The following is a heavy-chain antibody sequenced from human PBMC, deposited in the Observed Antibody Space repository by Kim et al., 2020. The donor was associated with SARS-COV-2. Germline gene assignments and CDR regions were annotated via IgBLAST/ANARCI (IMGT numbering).Heavy chain of an antibody. CDR2: INHSGST. J-gene: IGHJ5*02. CDR1: GGSFSGYY. CDR3: ATSSWYGCWFDP. Sequence: SETLSLTCAVYGGSFSGYYWSWIRQPPGKGLEWIGEINHSGSTNYNPSLKSRVTISVDTSKNQFSLKLSSVTAADTAVYYCATSSWYGCWFDPWGQGTLVTVSS. V-gene: IGHV4-34*01. D-gene: IGHD6-13*01.